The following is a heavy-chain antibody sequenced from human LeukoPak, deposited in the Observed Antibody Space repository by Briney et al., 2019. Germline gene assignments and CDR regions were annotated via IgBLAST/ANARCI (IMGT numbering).Heavy chain of an antibody. CDR3: ARGSSDDTRMATPFAC. J-gene: IGHJ4*02. CDR2: TIPIFGTA. D-gene: IGHD5-12*01. V-gene: IGHV1-69*13. CDR1: GGIFSRYA. Sequence: SVKVSCKASGGIFSRYAINWVRQAPGQGPEWMGGTIPIFGTANYAQKFRGRVTITADASTNTAYMELRRLRSEDTAIYYCARGSSDDTRMATPFACWGQGSLVTVSS.